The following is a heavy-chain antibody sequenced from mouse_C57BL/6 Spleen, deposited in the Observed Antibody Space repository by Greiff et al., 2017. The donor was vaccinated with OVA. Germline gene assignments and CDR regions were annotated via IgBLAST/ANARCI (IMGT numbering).Heavy chain of an antibody. CDR1: GYTFTSYT. D-gene: IGHD2-4*01. Sequence: QVQLKESGAELARPGASVKMSCKASGYTFTSYTMHWVKQRPGQGLEWIGYINPSSGYTKYNQKFKDKATLTADKSSSTAYMQLSSLTSEDSAVYYCASHYDYDYWGQGTTLTVSS. V-gene: IGHV1-4*01. CDR3: ASHYDYDY. J-gene: IGHJ2*01. CDR2: INPSSGYT.